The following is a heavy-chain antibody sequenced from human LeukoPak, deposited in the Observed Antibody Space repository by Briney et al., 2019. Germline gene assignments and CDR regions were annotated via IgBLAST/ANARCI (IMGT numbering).Heavy chain of an antibody. CDR1: GFTFSSYG. CDR2: IWYDGSNK. J-gene: IGHJ4*02. CDR3: ARGRIAAAGATYYFDY. Sequence: GSLRLPCAASGFTFSSYGMHWVRQAPGRGLEWVAVIWYDGSNKYYADSVKGRFTISRDNSKNTLYLQMNSLRAEDTAVYYCARGRIAAAGATYYFDYWGQGTLVTVSS. V-gene: IGHV3-33*01. D-gene: IGHD6-13*01.